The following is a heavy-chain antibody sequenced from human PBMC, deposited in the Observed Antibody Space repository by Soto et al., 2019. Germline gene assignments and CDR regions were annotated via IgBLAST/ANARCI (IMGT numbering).Heavy chain of an antibody. Sequence: SETLSLTCTVPAVSISSSSYYWGWIRQPPRKGLEWIGNVYYGGSTYYNPSLKSRVTISVETSKSQFSLKLSPVTAADTAVYYCAGGDYYHSSGYYFYYYTMDVWVQGTTVT. CDR1: AVSISSSSYY. CDR3: AGGDYYHSSGYYFYYYTMDV. CDR2: VYYGGST. V-gene: IGHV4-39*01. J-gene: IGHJ6*02. D-gene: IGHD3-22*01.